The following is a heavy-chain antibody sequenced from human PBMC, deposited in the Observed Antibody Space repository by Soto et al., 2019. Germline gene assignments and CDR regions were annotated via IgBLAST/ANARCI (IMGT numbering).Heavy chain of an antibody. D-gene: IGHD3-22*01. CDR3: ATQTYYYDSSGHDFDY. CDR1: GFTFSSYA. J-gene: IGHJ4*02. Sequence: PVGSLRLSCAASGFTFSSYAMSWVRQAPGKGLEWVPAISGSGGSTYYADSVKGRFTISRDNSKNTLYLQMNSLRAEDTAVYYCATQTYYYDSSGHDFDYWGQGTLVTVSS. CDR2: ISGSGGST. V-gene: IGHV3-23*01.